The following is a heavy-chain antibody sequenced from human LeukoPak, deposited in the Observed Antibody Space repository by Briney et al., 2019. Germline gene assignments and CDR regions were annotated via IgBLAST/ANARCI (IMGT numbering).Heavy chain of an antibody. CDR2: MSGRGGST. D-gene: IGHD4-17*01. CDR3: ARDRYGELDV. CDR1: GFTFSSYA. V-gene: IGHV3-23*01. J-gene: IGHJ6*02. Sequence: HPGGSLRLSCAASGFTFSSYAMSCVRQAPGKGLEWVSSMSGRGGSTYYADSVKGRFTISRVDSKNTLYLQMNSLRAEDTAVYYCARDRYGELDVWGQGTTVTVSS.